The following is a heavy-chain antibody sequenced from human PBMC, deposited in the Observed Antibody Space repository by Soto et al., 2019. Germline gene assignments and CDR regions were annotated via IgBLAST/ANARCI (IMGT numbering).Heavy chain of an antibody. V-gene: IGHV5-51*01. CDR3: ARHPIVATPIRGYYYYMDV. J-gene: IGHJ6*03. Sequence: GESLKISCKGSGYSFTSYWIGWVRQMPGKGLEWMGIIYPGDSDTRYSPSFQGQVTISADKSISTAYLQWSSLKASDTAMYYCARHPIVATPIRGYYYYMDVWGKGTTVTVSS. CDR1: GYSFTSYW. D-gene: IGHD5-12*01. CDR2: IYPGDSDT.